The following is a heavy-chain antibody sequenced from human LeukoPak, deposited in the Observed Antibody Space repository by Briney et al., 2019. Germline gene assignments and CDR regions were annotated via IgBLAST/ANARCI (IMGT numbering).Heavy chain of an antibody. Sequence: GGSLRLSCAASGFTFSSYWMSWVRQAPGKGLEWVANIKQDGSVKYYVDSVKGRFTISRDNAKNSLYLQMNSLRAEDTALYYCARGTLKAAATDFVYWGQGTLVTVSS. CDR1: GFTFSSYW. CDR3: ARGTLKAAATDFVY. V-gene: IGHV3-7*05. J-gene: IGHJ4*02. CDR2: IKQDGSVK. D-gene: IGHD6-13*01.